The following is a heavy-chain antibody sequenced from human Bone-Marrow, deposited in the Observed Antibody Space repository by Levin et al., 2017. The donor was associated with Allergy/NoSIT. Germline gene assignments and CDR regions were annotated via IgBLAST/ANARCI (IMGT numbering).Heavy chain of an antibody. Sequence: GGSLRLSCAASGFTFSSYAMHWVRQAPGKGLEWVAVISYDGSNKYYADSVKGRFTISRDNSKNTLYLQMNSLRAEDTAVYYCARDISVTLEYFQHWGQGTLVTVSS. CDR3: ARDISVTLEYFQH. CDR2: ISYDGSNK. V-gene: IGHV3-30-3*01. CDR1: GFTFSSYA. J-gene: IGHJ1*01. D-gene: IGHD4-11*01.